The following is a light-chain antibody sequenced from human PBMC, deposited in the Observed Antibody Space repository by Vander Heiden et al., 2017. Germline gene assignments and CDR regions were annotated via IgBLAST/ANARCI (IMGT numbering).Light chain of an antibody. V-gene: IGKV1-33*01. CDR2: DTF. CDR1: QDITKY. CDR3: QQYKALLT. Sequence: DIQMTKSPSSLSASVGDRVTITCQASQDITKYLNWYQQKSGKAPKLLIYDTFNLETGVPSRFSGSGSGTDFSFTISSLQPEDTATYYCQQYKALLTFGQGTKLEIK. J-gene: IGKJ2*01.